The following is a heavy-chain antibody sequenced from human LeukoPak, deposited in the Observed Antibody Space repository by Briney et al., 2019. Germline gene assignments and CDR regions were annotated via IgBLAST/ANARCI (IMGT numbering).Heavy chain of an antibody. CDR1: GGTFSSYA. V-gene: IGHV1-69*05. CDR2: IIPIFGTA. Sequence: SVKVSCKASGGTFSSYAISWVRQAPGQGLEWMGRIIPIFGTANYAQKFQGRVTITTDESTSTAYMELRSLRSEDTAVYYCARDPPDGYSSGWYYFDYWGQGTLVTVSS. J-gene: IGHJ4*02. CDR3: ARDPPDGYSSGWYYFDY. D-gene: IGHD6-19*01.